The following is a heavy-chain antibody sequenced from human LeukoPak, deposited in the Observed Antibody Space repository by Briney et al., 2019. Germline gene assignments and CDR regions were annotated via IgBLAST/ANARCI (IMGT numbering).Heavy chain of an antibody. CDR2: ISSSSSTI. CDR1: GGSFSGYY. Sequence: LSLTCAVYGGSFSGYYWSWIRQPPGKGLEWVSYISSSSSTIYYADSVKGRFTISRDNAKNSLYLQMNSLRAEDTAVYYCARDDYYDSSGYYWFDPWGQGTLVTVSS. D-gene: IGHD3-22*01. V-gene: IGHV3-11*04. J-gene: IGHJ5*02. CDR3: ARDDYYDSSGYYWFDP.